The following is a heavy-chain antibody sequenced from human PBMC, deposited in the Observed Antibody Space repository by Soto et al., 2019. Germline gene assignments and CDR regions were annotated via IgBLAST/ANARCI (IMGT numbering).Heavy chain of an antibody. CDR1: GGSISSSSYY. V-gene: IGHV4-39*01. D-gene: IGHD6-19*01. Sequence: QLQLQESGPGLVKPSETLSLTCTVSGGSISSSSYYWGWIRQPPGKGLEWIGSIYYSGSTYYNPSLKSRVTISVDTSKNQFSLKLSSVTAADTAVYYCARHVPTRGGRQWLVTGLAFDIWGQGTMVTVSS. CDR2: IYYSGST. J-gene: IGHJ3*02. CDR3: ARHVPTRGGRQWLVTGLAFDI.